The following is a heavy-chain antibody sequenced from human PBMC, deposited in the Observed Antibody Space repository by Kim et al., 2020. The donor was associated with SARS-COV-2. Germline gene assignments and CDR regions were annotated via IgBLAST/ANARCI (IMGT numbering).Heavy chain of an antibody. CDR1: GGSISSGGYY. CDR2: FYYSGST. V-gene: IGHV4-31*03. J-gene: IGHJ6*02. CDR3: ARATYYYDSSGYYYYYGMDV. D-gene: IGHD3-22*01. Sequence: SETLSLTCTFSGGSISSGGYYWSWIRQHPGKGLEWIGYFYYSGSTYYNPSLKSRVTISVDTSKNQFSLKLSSVTAADTAVYYCARATYYYDSSGYYYYYGMDVWGQGTTVTVSS.